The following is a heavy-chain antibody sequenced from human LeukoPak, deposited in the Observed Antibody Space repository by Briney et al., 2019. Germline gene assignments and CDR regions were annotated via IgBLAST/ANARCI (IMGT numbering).Heavy chain of an antibody. Sequence: PGGSLRLSCAASGFSFSSYGMHWVRQAPGKGLEWVAVIGYDGSNKYYADSVKGRFTISRDNAKNSLYLQMNSVRAEDTAVYYCVRDSGSSYGYYFLHWGQGTLVTVSS. CDR2: IGYDGSNK. CDR1: GFSFSSYG. J-gene: IGHJ1*01. V-gene: IGHV3-33*08. D-gene: IGHD1-26*01. CDR3: VRDSGSSYGYYFLH.